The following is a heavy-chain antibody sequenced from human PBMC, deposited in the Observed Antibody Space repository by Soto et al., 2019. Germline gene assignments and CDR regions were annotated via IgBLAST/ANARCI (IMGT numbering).Heavy chain of an antibody. CDR2: IYPGDSDT. J-gene: IGHJ4*02. CDR3: ARFQSVYDYVFRHLDY. Sequence: XESLKISCKGSGNTFTNYWIGWVRQMPGKALEWMGIIYPGDSDTRYSPSFQGQVTISADRSISTAYLKWNSMKASDTAMYYCARFQSVYDYVFRHLDYWGQGPLGTVSS. V-gene: IGHV5-51*01. CDR1: GNTFTNYW. D-gene: IGHD3-16*01.